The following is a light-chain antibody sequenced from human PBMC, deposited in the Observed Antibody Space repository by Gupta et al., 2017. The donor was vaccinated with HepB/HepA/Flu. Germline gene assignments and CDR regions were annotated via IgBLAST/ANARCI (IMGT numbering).Light chain of an antibody. Sequence: QTVVTQDPSFSVSPGGTVTLTCGLSSGSVSTNSYPSWYQQTPGQAPRTLIYSTNTRSSGVPDRFSGSILGNKAALTXTXAQADDXCDYYCVLYMGSGIWVFGGGTKLTVL. CDR2: STN. CDR1: SGSVSTNSY. CDR3: VLYMGSGIWV. V-gene: IGLV8-61*01. J-gene: IGLJ3*02.